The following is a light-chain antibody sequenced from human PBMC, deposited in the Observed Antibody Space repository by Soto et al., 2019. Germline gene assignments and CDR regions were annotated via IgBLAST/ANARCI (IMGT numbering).Light chain of an antibody. V-gene: IGKV1-5*01. CDR2: DAS. J-gene: IGKJ1*01. CDR1: QSISSW. CDR3: QQYNSYPPWT. Sequence: DIQMTQSPSTLSASVGDRVTITCRASQSISSWLAWYQQKPGKAPKLLIYDASGLESGVPSRFSGSGSGTEFTLTISSLQPDDFATYYCQQYNSYPPWTFGQGTKVEIK.